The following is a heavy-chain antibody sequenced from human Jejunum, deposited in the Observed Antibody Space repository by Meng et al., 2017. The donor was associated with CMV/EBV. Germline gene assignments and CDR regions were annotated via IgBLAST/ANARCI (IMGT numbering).Heavy chain of an antibody. J-gene: IGHJ4*02. CDR2: IRYDGNNK. CDR1: GFPFSTYG. V-gene: IGHV3-30*02. D-gene: IGHD6-19*01. Sequence: GFPFSTYGMTWVRLAPGRGLGWVAFIRYDGNNKYYTDSVKGRFTISRDNSRSTLFLQMNSLGVEDTAVYYCAKDLGASGWFETFDSWGQGTLVTVSS. CDR3: AKDLGASGWFETFDS.